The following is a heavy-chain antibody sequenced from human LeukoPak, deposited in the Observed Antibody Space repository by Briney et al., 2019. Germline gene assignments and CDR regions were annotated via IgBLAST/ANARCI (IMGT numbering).Heavy chain of an antibody. CDR3: ARHGPHCSSTSCYGQYYYYYYMDV. J-gene: IGHJ6*03. D-gene: IGHD2-2*01. Sequence: GSLRLSCAASGFTFSDYYMSWIRQAPGKGLEWIGSIYYSGSTYYNPSLKSRVTISVDTSKNQFSLKLSSVTAADTAVYYCARHGPHCSSTSCYGQYYYYYYMDVWGKGTTVTVSS. V-gene: IGHV4-39*01. CDR2: IYYSGST. CDR1: GFTFSDYY.